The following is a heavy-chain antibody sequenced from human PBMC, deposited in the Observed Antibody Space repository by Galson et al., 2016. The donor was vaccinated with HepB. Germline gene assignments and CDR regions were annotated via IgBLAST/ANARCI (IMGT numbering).Heavy chain of an antibody. J-gene: IGHJ4*02. Sequence: SLRLSCAASGFSVSNNYMSWVRQPPGKGLEWVSIIYSGGATYYAVSVEGRFTISRDNSKNTLYLQRNSLRGEDTAVYFCARDKGIVGGHEFWGQGTLVTVSS. CDR3: ARDKGIVGGHEF. D-gene: IGHD1-26*01. CDR2: IYSGGAT. V-gene: IGHV3-53*01. CDR1: GFSVSNNY.